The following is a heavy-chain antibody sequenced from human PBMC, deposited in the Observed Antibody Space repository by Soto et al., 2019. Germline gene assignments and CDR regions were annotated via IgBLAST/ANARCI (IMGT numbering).Heavy chain of an antibody. Sequence: EVQLVESGGVFIQPGDSLKLSCAVSGLTVSSYYMTWVRQAPGKGLEWGSVIHSGGSTYYADSVRGRFTLSRDNSKDTLYLQMRRLRPEDTAVYYCARGRLAPGGFGYYVMDVWGQGNTGTVSS. D-gene: IGHD3-10*01. J-gene: IGHJ6*01. CDR1: GLTVSSYY. CDR3: ARGRLAPGGFGYYVMDV. V-gene: IGHV3-53*01. CDR2: IHSGGST.